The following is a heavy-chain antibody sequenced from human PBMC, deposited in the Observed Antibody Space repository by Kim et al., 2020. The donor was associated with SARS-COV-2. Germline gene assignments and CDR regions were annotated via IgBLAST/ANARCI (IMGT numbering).Heavy chain of an antibody. Sequence: GGSLRLSCAASGFTFSSYSMNWVRQAPGKGLEWVSYISSSSSTIYYADSVKGRFTISRDNTKNSLYLQMNSLRDEDTAVYYCARDRIDYRNPSGWFDPWGQGTLVTVSS. J-gene: IGHJ5*02. D-gene: IGHD4-4*01. V-gene: IGHV3-48*02. CDR2: ISSSSSTI. CDR1: GFTFSSYS. CDR3: ARDRIDYRNPSGWFDP.